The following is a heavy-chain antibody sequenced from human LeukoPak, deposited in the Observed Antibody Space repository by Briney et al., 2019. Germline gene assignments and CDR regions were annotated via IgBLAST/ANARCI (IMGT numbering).Heavy chain of an antibody. D-gene: IGHD3-22*01. CDR2: ISGSGGTT. J-gene: IGHJ4*02. V-gene: IGHV3-23*01. CDR3: ARDLGFDSSGYYVFDY. CDR1: GFTFSSNA. Sequence: GGSLRLSCAASGFTFSSNAMSWVRQAPGRGLEWVSSISGSGGTTYYADSVKGRFTISRDNSKNTLYLQMNSLRAEDTAVYYCARDLGFDSSGYYVFDYWGQGTLVTVSS.